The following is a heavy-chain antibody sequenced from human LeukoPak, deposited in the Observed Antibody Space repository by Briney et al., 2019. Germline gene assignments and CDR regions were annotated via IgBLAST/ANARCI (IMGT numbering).Heavy chain of an antibody. CDR1: GFSLSTSEMC. Sequence: RESGPALAKPTQTLTMTCTFSGFSLSTSEMCVSWVRQSPGKALEWLARIDWAEYKYSSTSLKTRLTISKDASKNQVVLTNTNMHPVQTATCYGARASLFAPPTYYRHLYFRELWGKGTAVRVSS. V-gene: IGHV2-70*11. CDR3: ARASLFAPPTYYRHLYFREL. D-gene: IGHD3-22*01. CDR2: IDWAEYK. J-gene: IGHJ1*01.